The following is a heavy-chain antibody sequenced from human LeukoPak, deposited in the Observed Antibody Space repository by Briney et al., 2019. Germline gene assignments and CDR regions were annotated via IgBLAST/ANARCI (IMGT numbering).Heavy chain of an antibody. J-gene: IGHJ4*02. CDR3: AREGLEERAFDY. V-gene: IGHV1-2*06. D-gene: IGHD3-3*01. CDR2: INPNSGGT. Sequence: ASVKVSCKASGYTFTGYYMHWVRQAPGQGLEWMGRINPNSGGTNYAQKFQGRVTMTRDTSISTAYMELSRLRSVDTAVYYCAREGLEERAFDYWGQGTLVTVSS. CDR1: GYTFTGYY.